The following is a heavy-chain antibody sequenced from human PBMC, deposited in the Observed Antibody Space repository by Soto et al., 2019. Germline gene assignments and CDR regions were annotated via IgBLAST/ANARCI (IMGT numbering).Heavy chain of an antibody. CDR3: ASSRDYDFWSGYYTTYFDY. Sequence: SETLSLTCAVYGGSFSGYYWSWIRQPPGKGLEWIGEINHSGSTNYNPSLKSRVTISVDTSKNQFSLKLSTVTAADTAVYYCASSRDYDFWSGYYTTYFDYWGQGTLVTVSS. V-gene: IGHV4-34*01. CDR1: GGSFSGYY. D-gene: IGHD3-3*01. CDR2: INHSGST. J-gene: IGHJ4*02.